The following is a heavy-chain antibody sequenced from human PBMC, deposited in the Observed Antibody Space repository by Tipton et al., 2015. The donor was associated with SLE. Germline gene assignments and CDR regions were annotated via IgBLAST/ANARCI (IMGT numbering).Heavy chain of an antibody. CDR2: IIPILGTG. CDR1: RDTFRNYG. D-gene: IGHD3-9*01. Sequence: QVQLVQSGAEVKKPGSSVKVSCKTPRDTFRNYGINWVRQAPGQGLEWMGGIIPILGTGKYTQKFQGRVTITADEVTSTSYIELTGLRDEDTAVYYCARKYIGGPGPYFACWGQGTLVTVSS. J-gene: IGHJ4*02. CDR3: ARKYIGGPGPYFAC. V-gene: IGHV1-69*01.